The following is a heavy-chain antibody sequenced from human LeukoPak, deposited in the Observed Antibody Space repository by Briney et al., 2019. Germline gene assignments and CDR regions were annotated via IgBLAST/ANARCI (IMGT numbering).Heavy chain of an antibody. CDR2: IIPIFGIT. V-gene: IGHV1-69*10. CDR1: GGTFSSYA. D-gene: IGHD2-2*01. J-gene: IGHJ4*02. Sequence: ASVTVSCKASGGTFSSYAINWVRQAPGQGLEWMGRIIPIFGITNYAQMFQGRVTITADKSTGTAYMELSSLRSEDTAVYFCARWAPYCSSTSCPFYFDYWGQGTLVTVSS. CDR3: ARWAPYCSSTSCPFYFDY.